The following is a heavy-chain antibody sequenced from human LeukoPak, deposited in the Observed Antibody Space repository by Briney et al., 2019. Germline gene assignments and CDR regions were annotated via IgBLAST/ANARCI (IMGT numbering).Heavy chain of an antibody. J-gene: IGHJ4*02. CDR2: VKEDASET. V-gene: IGHV3-7*01. CDR3: VRDGRSFDY. CDR1: GSTFSDYC. Sequence: GRSLRPSCLGAGSTFSDYCMSWVRQPPGKGPEWVANVKEDASETFYVDSVKGRFTISRDNAKNSLYLQMRSLRGEDTAVYYCVRDGRSFDYWGQGTLVTVSS.